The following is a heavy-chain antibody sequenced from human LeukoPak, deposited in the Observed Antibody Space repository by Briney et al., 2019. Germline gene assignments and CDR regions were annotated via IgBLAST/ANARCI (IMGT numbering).Heavy chain of an antibody. J-gene: IGHJ4*02. D-gene: IGHD6-13*01. CDR2: INHSGST. Sequence: SETLSLTCAVYGGSFSGYYWSWIRQLPGKGLEWIGEINHSGSTNYNPSLKSRVTISVDTSKNQFSLKLSSVTAADTAVYYCARGNGFSSWYASFDYWGQGSLVTVSS. CDR3: ARGNGFSSWYASFDY. CDR1: GGSFSGYY. V-gene: IGHV4-34*01.